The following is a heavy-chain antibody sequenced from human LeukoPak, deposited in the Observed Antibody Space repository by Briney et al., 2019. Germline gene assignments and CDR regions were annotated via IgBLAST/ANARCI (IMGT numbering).Heavy chain of an antibody. J-gene: IGHJ4*02. D-gene: IGHD5-18*01. V-gene: IGHV3-30-3*01. Sequence: GGFLRLSCAASGFTFSSYAMHWVRQAPGKGLEWVAVISYDGSNKYYADSVKGRFTISRDNSKNTLYLQMNSLRAEDTAVYYCARVILSPGYSYGLDYWGQGALLTVSS. CDR2: ISYDGSNK. CDR3: ARVILSPGYSYGLDY. CDR1: GFTFSSYA.